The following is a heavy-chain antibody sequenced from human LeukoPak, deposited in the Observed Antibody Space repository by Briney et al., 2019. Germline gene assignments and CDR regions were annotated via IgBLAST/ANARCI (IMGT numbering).Heavy chain of an antibody. V-gene: IGHV3-48*03. CDR1: GFIFSSYE. D-gene: IGHD5-18*01. CDR3: ARDESWLPDY. Sequence: GGSLRLSCAASGFIFSSYERNWVRQAPGKGLEWVSYINTNGRTIYYADSVKGRFTISRDNAKNSLYLQMNSLRAEDTAVYYCARDESWLPDYWGQGTLVTVSS. J-gene: IGHJ4*02. CDR2: INTNGRTI.